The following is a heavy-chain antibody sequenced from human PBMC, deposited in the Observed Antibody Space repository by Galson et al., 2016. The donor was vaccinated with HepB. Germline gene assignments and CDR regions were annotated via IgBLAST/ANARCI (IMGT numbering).Heavy chain of an antibody. CDR2: NCTSSTYI. J-gene: IGHJ4*02. Sequence: SLRLSCAASGSTFSSYNMDWVRRAPRKGLEWVSYNCTSSTYIYQSDSVKGRFTISRDNAKNSLYLQMNSLRAEDTAVYYCARDHYDFWSAYIASLGGFIDYWGQGTLVTVSS. D-gene: IGHD3-3*01. CDR3: ARDHYDFWSAYIASLGGFIDY. CDR1: GSTFSSYN. V-gene: IGHV3-21*05.